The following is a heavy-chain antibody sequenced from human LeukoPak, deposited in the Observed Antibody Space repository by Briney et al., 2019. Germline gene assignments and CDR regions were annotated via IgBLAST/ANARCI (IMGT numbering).Heavy chain of an antibody. CDR3: ARIPDTEYSSSHFFDY. V-gene: IGHV4-59*01. CDR2: IYYSGST. CDR1: GGSISSYY. Sequence: SETLSLTCTVSGGSISSYYWSWIRQPPGKGLEWIGYIYYSGSTNYNPSLKSRVTISVETSKNQFSLKLSSVTAADTAVYYCARIPDTEYSSSHFFDYWGQGTLVTVSS. D-gene: IGHD6-6*01. J-gene: IGHJ4*02.